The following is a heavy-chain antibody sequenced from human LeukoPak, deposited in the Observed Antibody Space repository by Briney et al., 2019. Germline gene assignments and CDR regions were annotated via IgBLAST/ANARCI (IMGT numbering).Heavy chain of an antibody. D-gene: IGHD6-19*01. CDR1: GGTFSSYA. V-gene: IGHV1-69*05. CDR3: ARARTLADPSEIDY. Sequence: ASVKVSCKASGGTFSSYAISWVRQAPGQGLEWMGGIIPIFGTANYAQKFQGRVTITTDESTSTAYMELSSLRSEDTAVYYCARARTLADPSEIDYWGQGTVVTVSS. J-gene: IGHJ4*02. CDR2: IIPIFGTA.